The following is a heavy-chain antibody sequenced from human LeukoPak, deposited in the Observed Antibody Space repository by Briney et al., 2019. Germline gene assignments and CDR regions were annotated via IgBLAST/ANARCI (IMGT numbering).Heavy chain of an antibody. J-gene: IGHJ3*02. CDR2: IYYSGST. Sequence: LSXTXXVSGGXISSYYWSWIRQPPGKGLEWIGYIYYSGSTNYNPSLKSRVTISVETSKNQFSLKLSSVTAADTAVYYCARDERYGDYVGPHAFDIWGQGTMVTVSS. CDR1: GGXISSYY. D-gene: IGHD4-17*01. V-gene: IGHV4-59*01. CDR3: ARDERYGDYVGPHAFDI.